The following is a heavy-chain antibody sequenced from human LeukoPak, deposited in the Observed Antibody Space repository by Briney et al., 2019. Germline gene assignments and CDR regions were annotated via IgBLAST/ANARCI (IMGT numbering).Heavy chain of an antibody. CDR3: ASGSYYFDY. D-gene: IGHD1-26*01. V-gene: IGHV4-59*08. Sequence: SETLSLTCTVSGGSIRSYYWSWIRQPPGKGLEWIGYIYYSGSTKYNPSLKSRATISVDTSKNQFSLKLYSVTAADTAVYYCASGSYYFDYWGQGTLVTVSS. CDR2: IYYSGST. J-gene: IGHJ4*02. CDR1: GGSIRSYY.